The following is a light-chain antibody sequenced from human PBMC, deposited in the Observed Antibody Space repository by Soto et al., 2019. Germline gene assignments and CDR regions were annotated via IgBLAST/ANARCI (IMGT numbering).Light chain of an antibody. CDR1: QGISMY. CDR2: SSS. V-gene: IGKV1-39*01. J-gene: IGKJ2*01. CDR3: QETFNTPYT. Sequence: IQKIQYPSSLSSSVGYRVTITCRASQGISMYLNWYQHKTWKSPKVIIYSSSNLESGVPSRLSGSGSGKDFSITISSLQAGDFATYFCQETFNTPYTFGQVTKVDIK.